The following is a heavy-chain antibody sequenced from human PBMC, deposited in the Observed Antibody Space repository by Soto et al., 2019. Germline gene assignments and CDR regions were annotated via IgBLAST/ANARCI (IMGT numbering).Heavy chain of an antibody. J-gene: IGHJ4*02. V-gene: IGHV1-18*01. CDR3: ARVPYYYDSSGYYYFDY. Sequence: ASVKVSCKTSGYTFTGYGISWVRQAPGQGLEWMGWISPYNGNTNYVQKLQGRVTMTTDTSTSTAYMELRSLRSDDTAVYYCARVPYYYDSSGYYYFDYWGQGTLVTVSS. CDR1: GYTFTGYG. CDR2: ISPYNGNT. D-gene: IGHD3-22*01.